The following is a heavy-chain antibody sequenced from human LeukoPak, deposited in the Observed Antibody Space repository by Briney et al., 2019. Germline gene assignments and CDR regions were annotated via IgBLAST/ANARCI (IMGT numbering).Heavy chain of an antibody. CDR2: INPNSGGT. CDR1: GYTFTGYY. D-gene: IGHD4-17*01. V-gene: IGHV1-2*02. CDR3: ARGDDYGAVGIDY. J-gene: IGHJ4*02. Sequence: ASVKVSCKASGYTFTGYYIHWVRQAPGQGLEWMGWINPNSGGTKYEQKFQGRVTMTRDTSITTAYMELTRLTSDDTAVYYCARGDDYGAVGIDYWGQGTLVTVSS.